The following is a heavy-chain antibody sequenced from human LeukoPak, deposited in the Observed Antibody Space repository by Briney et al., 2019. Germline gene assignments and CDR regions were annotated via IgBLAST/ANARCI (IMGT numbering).Heavy chain of an antibody. D-gene: IGHD6-6*01. Sequence: ASVKVSCKAFGYTFTSYDINWVRQASGQGLEWMGWMNPNSGNTGYAQKFQGRVTMTRNTSISTAYMELSSLRSEDTAVYYCARVEYSSYYYYGMDVWGQGTTVTVSS. CDR1: GYTFTSYD. CDR2: MNPNSGNT. V-gene: IGHV1-8*01. CDR3: ARVEYSSYYYYGMDV. J-gene: IGHJ6*02.